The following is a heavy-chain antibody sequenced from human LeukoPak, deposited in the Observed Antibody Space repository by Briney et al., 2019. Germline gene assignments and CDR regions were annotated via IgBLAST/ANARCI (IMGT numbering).Heavy chain of an antibody. Sequence: SETLSLTCTVSGDSFRSYYWSWIRQPPGKGLEWIGYIYYSGSTNYNPSLKSRVTISVDTSKNQFSLKLNSVTAADTAVYYCARGRNLEWFDHWGQGTLVTVSS. CDR3: ARGRNLEWFDH. V-gene: IGHV4-59*01. CDR2: IYYSGST. CDR1: GDSFRSYY. D-gene: IGHD3-3*01. J-gene: IGHJ5*02.